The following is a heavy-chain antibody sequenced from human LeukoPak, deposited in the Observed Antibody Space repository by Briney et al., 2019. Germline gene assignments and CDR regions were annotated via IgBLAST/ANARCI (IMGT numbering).Heavy chain of an antibody. D-gene: IGHD1-26*01. CDR2: IYHSGST. J-gene: IGHJ4*02. Sequence: SETLSLTCTVSGYSISSGYYWGWIRQPPGKGLEWIGSIYHSGSTYYNPSLKSRVTISVDTSKNQFSLKLSSVTAADTAVYYCAREIVGATNVDYWCQGTLVTVSS. CDR1: GYSISSGYY. CDR3: AREIVGATNVDY. V-gene: IGHV4-38-2*02.